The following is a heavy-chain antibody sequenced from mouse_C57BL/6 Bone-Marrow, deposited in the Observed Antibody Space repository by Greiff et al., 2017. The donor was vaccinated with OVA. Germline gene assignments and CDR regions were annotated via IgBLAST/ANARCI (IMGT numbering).Heavy chain of an antibody. CDR2: ISNGGGST. CDR1: GFTFSDYY. CDR3: ARQDGYFPPYAMDY. D-gene: IGHD2-3*01. V-gene: IGHV5-12*01. J-gene: IGHJ4*01. Sequence: EVMLVESGGGLVQPGGSLKLSCAASGFTFSDYYMYWVRQTPEKRLEWVAYISNGGGSTYYPATVKGRFTISRDNAKNTLYLQMSRLKSEDTAMYYCARQDGYFPPYAMDYWGQGTSVTVSS.